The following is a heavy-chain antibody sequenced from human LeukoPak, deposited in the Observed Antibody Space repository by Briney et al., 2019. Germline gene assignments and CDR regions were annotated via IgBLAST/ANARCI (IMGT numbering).Heavy chain of an antibody. CDR1: GYTFTSYD. CDR3: ARELQLYYYGSGSYFDY. V-gene: IGHV1-8*02. J-gene: IGHJ4*02. Sequence: GASVKVSCKASGYTFTSYDINWVRQATGQGLEWMGWMNPKSGNTGYAQNFQGRVTMTRDTSTSTVYMELSSLRSEDTAVYYCARELQLYYYGSGSYFDYWGQGTLVTVSS. D-gene: IGHD3-10*01. CDR2: MNPKSGNT.